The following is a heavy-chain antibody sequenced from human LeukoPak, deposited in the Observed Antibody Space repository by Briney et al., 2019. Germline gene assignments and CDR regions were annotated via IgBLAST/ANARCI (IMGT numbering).Heavy chain of an antibody. V-gene: IGHV3-66*01. D-gene: IGHD4-17*01. CDR3: ARETMSTVTTYYFDY. Sequence: GGSLRLSCAASGFTFSSYAMSWVRQAPGKGLEWVSVIYSGGSTYYADSVKGRFTISRGNSKNTLYLQMNSLRAEDTAVYYCARETMSTVTTYYFDYWGQGALVTVSS. CDR2: IYSGGST. J-gene: IGHJ4*02. CDR1: GFTFSSYA.